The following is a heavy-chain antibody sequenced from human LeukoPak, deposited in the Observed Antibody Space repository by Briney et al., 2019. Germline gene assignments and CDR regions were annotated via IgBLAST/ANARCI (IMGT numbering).Heavy chain of an antibody. J-gene: IGHJ4*02. Sequence: GGSLRLSCAASGFTFSSYAMSWVRQAPGKGLEWVSAISGSGGSTYYADSVKGRFTISRDNSKNTLYLQMNSLRAEDTAVYYCAADIVVVVAATHEIVDYWGQGTLVTVSS. D-gene: IGHD2-15*01. CDR3: AADIVVVVAATHEIVDY. CDR2: ISGSGGST. CDR1: GFTFSSYA. V-gene: IGHV3-23*01.